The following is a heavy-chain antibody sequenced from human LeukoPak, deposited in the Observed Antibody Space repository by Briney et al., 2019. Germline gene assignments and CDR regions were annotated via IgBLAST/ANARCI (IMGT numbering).Heavy chain of an antibody. V-gene: IGHV3-74*01. CDR1: GFSLGDYW. D-gene: IGHD5-12*01. CDR2: IETDGSII. CDR3: AKDLKGRGYDIGYYYGMDV. Sequence: GGFLRLSCTASGFSLGDYWMHWVRQVPGKGLMWVSRIETDGSIITYADSVKGRFTISRDNAKNSLYLQMNSLRAEDTALYYCAKDLKGRGYDIGYYYGMDVWGQGTTVTVSS. J-gene: IGHJ6*02.